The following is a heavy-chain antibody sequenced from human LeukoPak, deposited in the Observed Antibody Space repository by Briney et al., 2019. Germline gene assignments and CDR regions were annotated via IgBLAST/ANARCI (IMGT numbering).Heavy chain of an antibody. J-gene: IGHJ3*02. D-gene: IGHD3-22*01. CDR2: IYSGGST. Sequence: GGSLRLSCAASGFTVSSNYMSWVRQAPGKGLEWVSVIYSGGSTYYADSVKGRFTISRDNSKNTLYLQMNSLRAEDTAVYYCASAAYYYDSSGRVGGAFDIWGQGTMVTVSS. CDR3: ASAAYYYDSSGRVGGAFDI. V-gene: IGHV3-66*02. CDR1: GFTVSSNY.